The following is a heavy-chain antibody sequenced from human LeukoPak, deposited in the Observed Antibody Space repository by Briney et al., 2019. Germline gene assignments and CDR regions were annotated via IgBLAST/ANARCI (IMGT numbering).Heavy chain of an antibody. J-gene: IGHJ4*02. CDR1: GFTFSSYG. V-gene: IGHV3-30*03. CDR2: ISYDGSNK. CDR3: ATTSSTPSDY. D-gene: IGHD2-15*01. Sequence: GGSLRLSCAASGFTFSSYGMHWVRQAPGKGLEWVAVISYDGSNKYYADSVKGRFTISRDNSKNTLYLQMNSLRAEDTAVYYCATTSSTPSDYWGRGTLVTVSS.